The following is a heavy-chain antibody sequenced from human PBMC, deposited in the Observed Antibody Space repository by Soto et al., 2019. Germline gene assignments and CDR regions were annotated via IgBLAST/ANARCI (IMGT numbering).Heavy chain of an antibody. CDR3: ARLVVRGVRDYYYYYGMDF. J-gene: IGHJ6*02. Sequence: ESLKISCKGSGYSFTSYWISWVRQMPGKGLEWMGRIDPSDSYTNYSPSFQGHVTISADKSISTAYLQWSSLKASDTAMYYCARLVVRGVRDYYYYYGMDFPGQAITVSVSS. D-gene: IGHD3-10*01. CDR1: GYSFTSYW. V-gene: IGHV5-10-1*01. CDR2: IDPSDSYT.